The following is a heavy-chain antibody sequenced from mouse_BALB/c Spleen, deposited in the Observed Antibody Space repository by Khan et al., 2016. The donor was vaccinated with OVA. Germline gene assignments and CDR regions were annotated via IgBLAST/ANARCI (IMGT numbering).Heavy chain of an antibody. D-gene: IGHD4-1*01. CDR2: ISSDGDYT. J-gene: IGHJ3*01. V-gene: IGHV5-6*01. CDR3: ATHLTGSFAY. Sequence: EVELVESGGDLVKSGGSLKLSCAASGFTFSPYSMSWVRQTPDKRLEWVATISSDGDYTYYPDSVKGRFNISRDNAMNNLYLQMSSLRSEDTAIYYCATHLTGSFAYWGQGTLVTVSA. CDR1: GFTFSPYS.